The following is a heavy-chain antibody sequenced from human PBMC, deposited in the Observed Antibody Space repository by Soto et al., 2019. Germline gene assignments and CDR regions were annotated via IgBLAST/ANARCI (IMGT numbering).Heavy chain of an antibody. CDR2: TSYDENYK. CDR3: ARGAEYSSSWYLAHHNWFDP. J-gene: IGHJ5*02. V-gene: IGHV3-30*04. D-gene: IGHD6-13*01. CDR1: GFTFSGYA. Sequence: PGGSLRLSCAASGFTFSGYAMHWVRQAPGKGLEWVAATSYDENYKYYADSVKGRFTISRDNSKNTLFLQMNSLTTEDTAVYYCARGAEYSSSWYLAHHNWFDPWGQGTLVTVSS.